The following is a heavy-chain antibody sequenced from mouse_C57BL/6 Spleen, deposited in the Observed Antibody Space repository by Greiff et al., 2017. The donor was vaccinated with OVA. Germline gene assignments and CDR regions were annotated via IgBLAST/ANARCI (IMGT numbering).Heavy chain of an antibody. D-gene: IGHD2-4*01. Sequence: QVQLQQSGPELVKPGASVKISCKASGYAFSSSWMNWVKQRPGKGLEWIGRIYPGDGDTNYNGKFKGKATLTADKSSSTAYMQLSSLTSEDSAVYFCARGGDDYAYYAMDYWGQGTSVTVSS. CDR2: IYPGDGDT. J-gene: IGHJ4*01. CDR3: ARGGDDYAYYAMDY. V-gene: IGHV1-82*01. CDR1: GYAFSSSW.